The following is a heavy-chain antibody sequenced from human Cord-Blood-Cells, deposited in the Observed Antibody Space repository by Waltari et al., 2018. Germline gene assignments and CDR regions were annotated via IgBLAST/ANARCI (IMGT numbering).Heavy chain of an antibody. D-gene: IGHD2-15*01. CDR2: IKQDGSEK. Sequence: EVQLVESGGGLVQPGGSLRLSCAASGFTFSSYWMSWVRQAPGQGLEWVANIKQDGSEKYYVDSVKGRFTISRDNAKNSLYLQMNSLRAEDTAVYYCARAVVVVVAATQGDWFDPWGQGTLVTVSS. CDR1: GFTFSSYW. CDR3: ARAVVVVVAATQGDWFDP. J-gene: IGHJ5*02. V-gene: IGHV3-7*01.